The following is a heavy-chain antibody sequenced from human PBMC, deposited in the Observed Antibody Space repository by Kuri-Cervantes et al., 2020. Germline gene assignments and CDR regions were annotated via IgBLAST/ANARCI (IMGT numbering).Heavy chain of an antibody. V-gene: IGHV1-58*01. D-gene: IGHD3-10*01. CDR3: ARELWFGPQRAFDP. J-gene: IGHJ5*02. Sequence: SVKVSCKASGFTFTSSAVQWVRQARGQRLEWIGWIVVGSGNTNYAQKFQERVTMTRDTSTSTVYMELSSLRSEDTAVYYCARELWFGPQRAFDPWGQGTLVTVSS. CDR1: GFTFTSSA. CDR2: IVVGSGNT.